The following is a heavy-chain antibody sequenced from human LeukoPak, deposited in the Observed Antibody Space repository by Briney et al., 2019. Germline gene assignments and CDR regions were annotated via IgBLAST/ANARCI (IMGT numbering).Heavy chain of an antibody. CDR3: ARVGVLSSSWLLY. CDR1: GFTFSSYE. D-gene: IGHD6-13*01. J-gene: IGHJ4*02. Sequence: GGSLRLSCTASGFTFSSYEMNWVRQAPGKGLEWVSSISSGAATIYYADSVKGRFTISRDNAKNSLYLQMNSLRAADTAVYYCARVGVLSSSWLLYWGQGTLVTVSS. V-gene: IGHV3-48*03. CDR2: ISSGAATI.